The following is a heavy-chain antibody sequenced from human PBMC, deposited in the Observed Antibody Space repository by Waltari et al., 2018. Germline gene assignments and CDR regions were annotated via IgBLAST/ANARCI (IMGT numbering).Heavy chain of an antibody. V-gene: IGHV1-8*01. CDR3: ARVSSSSSYWFDP. Sequence: QVQLVQSGAEVKKPGASVKVSCKASGYTFTSYDINWVRQATGQGLEWMGWMNPNSGNTGDAQKFQGRVTMTRNTAISTAYMERGSLRSEDTAVYYCARVSSSSSYWFDPWGQGTLVTVSS. CDR1: GYTFTSYD. J-gene: IGHJ5*02. CDR2: MNPNSGNT. D-gene: IGHD6-6*01.